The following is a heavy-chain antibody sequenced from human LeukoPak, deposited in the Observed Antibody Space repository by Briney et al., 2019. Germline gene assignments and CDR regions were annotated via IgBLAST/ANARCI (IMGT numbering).Heavy chain of an antibody. Sequence: GRSLRLSCAASGFTFSSYAMHWVRQAPGKGLEWVAVISYDGSNKYYADSVKGRFTISRDNSKNTLYLQMNSLRAEDTAVYYCARVLMTTVVKVNYYYGMDVWGQGTTVTVSS. D-gene: IGHD4-23*01. CDR1: GFTFSSYA. CDR2: ISYDGSNK. V-gene: IGHV3-30-3*01. J-gene: IGHJ6*02. CDR3: ARVLMTTVVKVNYYYGMDV.